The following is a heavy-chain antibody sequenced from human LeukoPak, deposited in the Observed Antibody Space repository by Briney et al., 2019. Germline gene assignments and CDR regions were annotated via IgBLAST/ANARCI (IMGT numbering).Heavy chain of an antibody. V-gene: IGHV3-66*01. CDR3: ARARSRITGTTD. CDR1: GFTVSSNY. Sequence: QPGGSLRLSCAASGFTVSSNYMSWVRQAPGKGLEWVSVIYSGGSTYYADSVKGRFTISRDKSKNTLYLQMNSLRAEDTAVYYCARARSRITGTTDWGQGTLVTVSS. CDR2: IYSGGST. J-gene: IGHJ4*02. D-gene: IGHD1-20*01.